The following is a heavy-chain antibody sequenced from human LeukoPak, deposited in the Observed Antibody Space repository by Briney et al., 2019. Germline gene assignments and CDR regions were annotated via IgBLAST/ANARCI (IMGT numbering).Heavy chain of an antibody. J-gene: IGHJ4*02. CDR3: ARHDYGDYGPFDC. CDR1: GGSISSGDYY. D-gene: IGHD4-17*01. Sequence: SETLSLTCTVSGGSISSGDYYWGWIRQPPGKGLEWIGTIYYSGSTYYNTSLKSRVTISVDMSNNQFSLKLNSVTAADTAVYYCARHDYGDYGPFDCWGQGTLVTVSS. CDR2: IYYSGST. V-gene: IGHV4-39*01.